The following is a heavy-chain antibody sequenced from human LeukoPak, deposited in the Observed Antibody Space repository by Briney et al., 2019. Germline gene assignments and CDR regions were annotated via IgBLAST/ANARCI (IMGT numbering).Heavy chain of an antibody. CDR1: GFTFSRHT. CDR2: ISSNGGNA. Sequence: GGSLRLSCSASGFTFSRHTMHWVRQAPGKGLEYVSAISSNGGNAYYADSVKGRFSISRDNSKNTLYLQMNSLRAEDTAVYYCARESRASSSGWYYYYGMDVWGQGTTVTVSS. D-gene: IGHD6-19*01. V-gene: IGHV3-64*04. CDR3: ARESRASSSGWYYYYGMDV. J-gene: IGHJ6*02.